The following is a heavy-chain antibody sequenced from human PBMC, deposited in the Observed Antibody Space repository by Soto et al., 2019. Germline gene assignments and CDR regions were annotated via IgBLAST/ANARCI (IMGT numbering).Heavy chain of an antibody. V-gene: IGHV4-4*07. CDR3: ARIHWVSGTEY. J-gene: IGHJ4*02. CDR1: GGSMTGYF. D-gene: IGHD6-19*01. CDR2: VYNSGNT. Sequence: QVQLQESGPGLVKPSETLSLTCTVSGGSMTGYFWSWIRQPAGKALEWIGHVYNSGNTDYNPSLASRITMAVDTSKRQFSLKVKSVTAADTAVYYCARIHWVSGTEYWGQGILVTVSS.